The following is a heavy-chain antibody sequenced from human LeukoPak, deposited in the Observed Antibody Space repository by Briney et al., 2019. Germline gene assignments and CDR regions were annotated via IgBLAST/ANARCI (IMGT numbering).Heavy chain of an antibody. CDR3: ARYRIAAADAFDI. Sequence: SETLSLTCAVYGGSFSGYYWSWIRQPPGKGLEWIGEINHSGSTSYNPSLKSRVTISVDTSKNQFSLKLSSVTAADTAVYYCARYRIAAADAFDIWGQGTMVTVSS. D-gene: IGHD6-13*01. V-gene: IGHV4-34*01. J-gene: IGHJ3*02. CDR2: INHSGST. CDR1: GGSFSGYY.